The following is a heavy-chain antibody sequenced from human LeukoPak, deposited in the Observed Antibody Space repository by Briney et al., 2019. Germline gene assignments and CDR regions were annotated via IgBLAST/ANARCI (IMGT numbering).Heavy chain of an antibody. V-gene: IGHV3-7*01. Sequence: PGGSLRLSCAASGFTFSSYWMSWVRQAPGKGLEWVANIKQDGSEKYYVDSVKGRFTISRDNAKNSLYLQMNSLRAEDTAVYYCARDRRVGSYYGTYYYYYYGMDVWGQGTTVTVSS. J-gene: IGHJ6*02. CDR3: ARDRRVGSYYGTYYYYYYGMDV. CDR2: IKQDGSEK. D-gene: IGHD3-10*01. CDR1: GFTFSSYW.